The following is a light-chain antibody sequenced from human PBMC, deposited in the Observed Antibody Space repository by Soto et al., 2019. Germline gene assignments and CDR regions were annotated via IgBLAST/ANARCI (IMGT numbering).Light chain of an antibody. J-gene: IGKJ1*01. CDR3: QQYNKGPVT. Sequence: EIVMTQSPVTLSVSPGERATLSYRASQSISRNLAWYQQKLGQAPRLLIYGASTRATGIAARFSGSGSGTEFTLTISSLQSEDFGVYYCQQYNKGPVTFGQGTKVDIK. V-gene: IGKV3-15*01. CDR1: QSISRN. CDR2: GAS.